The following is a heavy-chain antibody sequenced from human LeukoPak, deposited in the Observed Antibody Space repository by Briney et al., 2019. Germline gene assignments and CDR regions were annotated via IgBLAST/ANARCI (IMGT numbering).Heavy chain of an antibody. Sequence: GASVKVSCKASGYTFTSYGISWVRQDPGEGLEWIGWISAYNGNTNYAQKLQGRVTMATHTSTSAAYMELRSLRSDDAAEYDCARRRGSLPDYWGRGTLVTVSS. V-gene: IGHV1-18*01. CDR2: ISAYNGNT. J-gene: IGHJ4*02. D-gene: IGHD5-24*01. CDR1: GYTFTSYG. CDR3: ARRRGSLPDY.